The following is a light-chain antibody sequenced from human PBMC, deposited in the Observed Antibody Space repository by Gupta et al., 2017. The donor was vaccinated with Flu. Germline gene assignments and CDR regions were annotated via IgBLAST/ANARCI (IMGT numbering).Light chain of an antibody. J-gene: IGKJ3*01. CDR1: QSVSSN. V-gene: IGKV3-15*01. CDR3: EQDNNWPL. CDR2: EAI. Sequence: SPATLSVSPGERATLSCRASQSVSSNLAWYQQKPGQAPRLLIYEAIHRAAGIPARFSGSGSGTEFSLTISSLQSEDFAVYYCEQDNNWPLFGPGTTVDIK.